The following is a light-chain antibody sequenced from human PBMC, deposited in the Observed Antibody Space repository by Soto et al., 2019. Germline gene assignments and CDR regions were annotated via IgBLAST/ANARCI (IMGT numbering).Light chain of an antibody. J-gene: IGKJ4*01. Sequence: EIVMTQSPATLSVSPGERATLSCRASQSVSTELAWYQQKPGQAPRLLIYGSSTRAAGIPARFSGSGSGTDFTLTISGLQSEDFAVYYCQQYGVTPPNTFGGGTKVEV. CDR2: GSS. CDR1: QSVSTE. V-gene: IGKV3-15*01. CDR3: QQYGVTPPNT.